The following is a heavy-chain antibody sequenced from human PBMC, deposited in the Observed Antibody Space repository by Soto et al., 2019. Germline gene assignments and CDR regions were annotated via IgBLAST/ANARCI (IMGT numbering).Heavy chain of an antibody. CDR1: GFTFSSRG. D-gene: IGHD2-15*01. CDR3: ATDLGMPSGGRWYSTFFEE. V-gene: IGHV3-33*01. Sequence: QVQLVESGGGVVQPGRSLRLSCEASGFTFSSRGMHWVHQAQGKGLEWVAFIWSHGSGQYYADSVRGRFTISRDNSRKILYLQMNSLRADDTAVYYCATDLGMPSGGRWYSTFFEEWGKGTLVTVSP. J-gene: IGHJ4*02. CDR2: IWSHGSGQ.